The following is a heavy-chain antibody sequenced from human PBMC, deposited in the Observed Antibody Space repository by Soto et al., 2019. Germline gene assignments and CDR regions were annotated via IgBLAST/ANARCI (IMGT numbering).Heavy chain of an antibody. D-gene: IGHD3-3*01. CDR2: FDPEDGET. CDR1: GYTLTELS. CDR3: ATDLPNYDFWSGYSVY. J-gene: IGHJ4*02. Sequence: QVQLVQSGAEVNKPGASVKVSCKVSGYTLTELSMHWVRQAPGKGLEWMGGFDPEDGETIYAQKFQGRVTMTEDTSTDTAYMELSSLRSEDTAVYYCATDLPNYDFWSGYSVYWGQGTLVTVSS. V-gene: IGHV1-24*01.